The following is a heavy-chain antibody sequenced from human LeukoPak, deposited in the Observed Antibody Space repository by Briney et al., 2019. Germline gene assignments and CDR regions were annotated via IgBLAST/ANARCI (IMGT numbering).Heavy chain of an antibody. V-gene: IGHV3-11*04. CDR2: ISSSGGTI. Sequence: PGGSLRLSCAASAYTFSDYYMSWIRQAPGKGLERVSYISSSGGTIYYADSVKGRFTISRDNAKNSLYLLMNSLRAEDTAVYYCARGRVTYYSLDYWGQGTLVTVSS. CDR3: ARGRVTYYSLDY. J-gene: IGHJ4*02. CDR1: AYTFSDYY. D-gene: IGHD4-11*01.